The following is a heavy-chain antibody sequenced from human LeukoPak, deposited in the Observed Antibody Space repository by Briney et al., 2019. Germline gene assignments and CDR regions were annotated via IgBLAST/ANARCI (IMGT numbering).Heavy chain of an antibody. Sequence: SETLSLTCTVSGGSISSSSYYWGWIRQPPGKGLEWIGSIYYSGTTYYNPSLKSRVTISVDTSKNQFSLKLSSVTAADTAVYYCARHVSVAVTNFFDYWGQGTLVTVSS. V-gene: IGHV4-39*01. D-gene: IGHD6-19*01. CDR2: IYYSGTT. CDR1: GGSISSSSYY. J-gene: IGHJ4*02. CDR3: ARHVSVAVTNFFDY.